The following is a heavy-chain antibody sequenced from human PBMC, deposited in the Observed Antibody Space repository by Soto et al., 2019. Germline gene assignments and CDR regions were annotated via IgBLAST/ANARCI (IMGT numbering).Heavy chain of an antibody. CDR2: ISAYNGNT. D-gene: IGHD6-19*01. J-gene: IGHJ4*02. Sequence: ASVKVSCKASGYTFTSYGISCVRQAPGQGLEWMGWISAYNGNTNYAQKLQGRVTMTTDTSTSTAYMELRSLRSDDTAVYYCAWSIAVAGSFDYWGQGTLVTVSS. CDR1: GYTFTSYG. V-gene: IGHV1-18*01. CDR3: AWSIAVAGSFDY.